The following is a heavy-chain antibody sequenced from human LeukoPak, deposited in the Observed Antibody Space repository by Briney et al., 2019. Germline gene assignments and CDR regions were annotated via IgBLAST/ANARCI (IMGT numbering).Heavy chain of an antibody. V-gene: IGHV4-39*01. J-gene: IGHJ4*02. Sequence: PSETLSLTCTVSGGSISSSNYYWGWIRQPPGKGLEWIGNIYYSGSTYYNPSLKSRVTISVDTSKNQFSLKLSSVTAADTAVYNCARHSSSSFNFDHWGQGTLVTVSS. CDR2: IYYSGST. CDR3: ARHSSSSFNFDH. CDR1: GGSISSSNYY. D-gene: IGHD6-13*01.